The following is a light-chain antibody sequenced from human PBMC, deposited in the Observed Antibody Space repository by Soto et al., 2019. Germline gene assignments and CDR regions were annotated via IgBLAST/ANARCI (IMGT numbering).Light chain of an antibody. J-gene: IGKJ1*01. CDR2: WAS. CDR3: QQYYSTPRT. Sequence: DIVMTQSPDSLAVSLGERATINCKSSQSVLYSSNNKNYLAWYQQKLGQPPKLLIYWASSRESGVPDRFSGSGSGTDFTLTISSLQAEDGAVYYCQQYYSTPRTFGQGTKVEIK. CDR1: QSVLYSSNNKNY. V-gene: IGKV4-1*01.